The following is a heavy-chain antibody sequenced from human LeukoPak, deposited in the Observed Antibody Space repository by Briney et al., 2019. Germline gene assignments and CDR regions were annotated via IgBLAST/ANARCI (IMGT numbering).Heavy chain of an antibody. CDR3: ARDPGVGSFDY. CDR1: GFTFSSYG. Sequence: GRSLRLSCAASGFTFSSYGMHWVRQAPGKGLEWMTVIWYDGSNKYYADSVKGRFTISRDNSKNTLYLQMNSLRAEDTAVYYCARDPGVGSFDYWGQGTLVTVSS. V-gene: IGHV3-33*01. CDR2: IWYDGSNK. J-gene: IGHJ4*02. D-gene: IGHD2-15*01.